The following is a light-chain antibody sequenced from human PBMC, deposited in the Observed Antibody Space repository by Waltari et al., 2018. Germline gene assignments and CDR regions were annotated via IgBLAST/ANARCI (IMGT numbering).Light chain of an antibody. Sequence: EIVMAQSPATLSVSPGERATLSCRASQSISSNLAWYQQKVGQAPRLLIYGASTRTTGIPARFSGSRSGTEFTLTISSLQAEDVALYYCQQYYGVPITFGQGTRLEIK. J-gene: IGKJ5*01. V-gene: IGKV3-15*01. CDR3: QQYYGVPIT. CDR2: GAS. CDR1: QSISSN.